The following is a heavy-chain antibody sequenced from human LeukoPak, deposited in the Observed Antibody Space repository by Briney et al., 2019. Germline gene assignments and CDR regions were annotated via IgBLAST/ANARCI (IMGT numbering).Heavy chain of an antibody. CDR2: ISGSNGNT. V-gene: IGHV1-18*01. Sequence: ASVRVSCKASGYSFNRYGVSWVRQAPGQGLEWVGWISGSNGNTYYAQSFQGRVTMTTDVSTGTAYMDLRNLGFDDTAVYYCARSLGYYYDSTGSQGDYWGQGTLVTVSS. J-gene: IGHJ4*02. D-gene: IGHD3-22*01. CDR1: GYSFNRYG. CDR3: ARSLGYYYDSTGSQGDY.